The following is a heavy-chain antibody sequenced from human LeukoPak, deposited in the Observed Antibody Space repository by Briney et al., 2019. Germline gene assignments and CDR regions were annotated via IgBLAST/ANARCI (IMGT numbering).Heavy chain of an antibody. CDR2: IKQDGSEK. Sequence: PGGSLKLSCAASGFTFSSYWMSWVRQAPGKGLEWVANIKQDGSEKYYVDSVKGRFTISRDTAKNSLYLQMNSLRAEDTAVYYCARDRVSFCGGDCYSGSYYYMDVWGKGTTVTVSS. D-gene: IGHD2-21*02. V-gene: IGHV3-7*01. J-gene: IGHJ6*03. CDR3: ARDRVSFCGGDCYSGSYYYMDV. CDR1: GFTFSSYW.